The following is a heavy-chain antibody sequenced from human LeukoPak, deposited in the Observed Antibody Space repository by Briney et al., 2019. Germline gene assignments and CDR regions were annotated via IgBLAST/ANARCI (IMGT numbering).Heavy chain of an antibody. D-gene: IGHD6-19*01. V-gene: IGHV3-11*01. CDR3: ARARRSSGWPLVDY. CDR1: GFTFIDYY. CDR2: ISSSGSTI. Sequence: PGGSVRLSWAASGFTFIDYYMIWIRQAPGKGREWVSYISSSGSTIYYADSVKGRFTISRDNAKNSLYLQMNSLRAEDTAVYYCARARRSSGWPLVDYWGQGTLVTVSS. J-gene: IGHJ4*02.